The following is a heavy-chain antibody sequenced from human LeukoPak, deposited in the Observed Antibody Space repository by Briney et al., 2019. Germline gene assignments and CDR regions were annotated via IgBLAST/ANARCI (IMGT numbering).Heavy chain of an antibody. D-gene: IGHD3-3*01. CDR1: GYTLTELS. J-gene: IGHJ4*02. Sequence: SVKVSCKVSGYTLTELSMHWVRQAPGKGLEWMGGFDPEDGETIYAQKFQGRVTMTEDTSTDTAYMELSSLRSEDTAVYYCATQNSYDFWSGYSDYWGQGTLVTVSS. CDR3: ATQNSYDFWSGYSDY. V-gene: IGHV1-24*01. CDR2: FDPEDGET.